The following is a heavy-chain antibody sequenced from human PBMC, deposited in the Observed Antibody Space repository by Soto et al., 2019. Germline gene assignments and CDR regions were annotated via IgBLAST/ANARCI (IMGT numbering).Heavy chain of an antibody. D-gene: IGHD3-3*01. CDR2: INHSGST. CDR1: GGSFSGYY. V-gene: IGHV4-34*01. J-gene: IGHJ6*02. Sequence: PSETLSLTCAVYGGSFSGYYWSWIRQPPGKGLEWIGEINHSGSTNCNPSLKSRVTISVDTSKNQFSLKLSSVTAADTAVYYCARTEGVVTPFYYYYYGMDVWGQGTTVT. CDR3: ARTEGVVTPFYYYYYGMDV.